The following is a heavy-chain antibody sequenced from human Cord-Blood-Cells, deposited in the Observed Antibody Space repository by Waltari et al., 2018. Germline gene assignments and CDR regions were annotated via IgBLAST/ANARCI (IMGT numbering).Heavy chain of an antibody. J-gene: IGHJ3*02. CDR2: ISAYNGNT. Sequence: QVQLVQSGAEVKKPGASVKVSCKASGYTFTSYGSGWVRQAPGQGLEWMGWISAYNGNTNYAQKLQGRVTMTTDTSTSTAYMELRSLRSDDTAVYYCARDIGFWSGYHNPGAFDIWGQGTMVTVSS. CDR3: ARDIGFWSGYHNPGAFDI. D-gene: IGHD3-3*01. V-gene: IGHV1-18*01. CDR1: GYTFTSYG.